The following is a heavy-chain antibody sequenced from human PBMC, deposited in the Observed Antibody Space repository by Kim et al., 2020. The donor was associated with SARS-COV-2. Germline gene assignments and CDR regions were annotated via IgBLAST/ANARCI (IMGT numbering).Heavy chain of an antibody. V-gene: IGHV3-21*01. J-gene: IGHJ4*02. CDR3: ARVNGNWNPYY. Sequence: GGSLRLSCVASGFTFSAFDMNWVRQAPGKGLEWVSSISSRSSSIFYADSVKGRFTISRDDARDSLYLQMNSLTAEDTAVYYCARVNGNWNPYYWGQGTL. CDR2: ISSRSSSI. CDR1: GFTFSAFD. D-gene: IGHD1-1*01.